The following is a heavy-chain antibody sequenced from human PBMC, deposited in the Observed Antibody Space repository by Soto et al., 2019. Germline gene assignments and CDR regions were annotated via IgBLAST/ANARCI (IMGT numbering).Heavy chain of an antibody. J-gene: IGHJ4*02. Sequence: AGGSLRLSCAASGFTFSSYAMSWVRQAPGKGLEWVSAISGSGGSTYYADSVKGRFTISRDNSKNTLYLQMNSLRAEDTAVYYCAKDEGVIVATIAGPFDYWGQGTLVTVSS. V-gene: IGHV3-23*01. CDR1: GFTFSSYA. D-gene: IGHD5-12*01. CDR3: AKDEGVIVATIAGPFDY. CDR2: ISGSGGST.